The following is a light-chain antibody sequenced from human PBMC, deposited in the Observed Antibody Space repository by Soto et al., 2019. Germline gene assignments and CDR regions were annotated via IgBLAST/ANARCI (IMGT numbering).Light chain of an antibody. Sequence: QPVLTQPPSASGTPGQRVTISCSGSSSNIGSTIVNWYQVLPGTAPKLVIHTDNQRPSGVPDRFSGSKSGTSASLAISGLQSEDEADYYCEAWDDSLNGPLFGGGTKLTVL. CDR1: SSNIGSTI. V-gene: IGLV1-44*01. CDR2: TDN. J-gene: IGLJ2*01. CDR3: EAWDDSLNGPL.